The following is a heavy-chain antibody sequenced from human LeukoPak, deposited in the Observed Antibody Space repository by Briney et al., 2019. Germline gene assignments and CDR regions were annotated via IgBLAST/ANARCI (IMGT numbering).Heavy chain of an antibody. CDR1: GGSISSYY. CDR2: IYTSGST. D-gene: IGHD1-26*01. J-gene: IGHJ6*03. Sequence: RSSETLSLTCTVSGGSISSYYWSWIRQPAGKGLEWIGRIYTSGSTNYNPSLKSRVTMSVDTSKNQFSLKLSSVTAADTAVYYCARESPSGSYCYYCHYMDLWGKGTTVTVSS. V-gene: IGHV4-4*07. CDR3: ARESPSGSYCYYCHYMDL.